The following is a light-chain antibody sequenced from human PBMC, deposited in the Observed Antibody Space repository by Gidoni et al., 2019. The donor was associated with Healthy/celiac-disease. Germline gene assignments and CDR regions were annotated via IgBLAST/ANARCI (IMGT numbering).Light chain of an antibody. V-gene: IGKV1-5*03. CDR3: QQYNTYPWT. CDR2: KAS. Sequence: DIQMTQSPSTLSASVGDRVTITCRASQSISSWLAWYQQKPGKAPKLLIYKASGLESVVPSRFSGSGSGTEFSLTISSLQPDDFATYYCQQYNTYPWTFGQGTKVEIK. J-gene: IGKJ1*01. CDR1: QSISSW.